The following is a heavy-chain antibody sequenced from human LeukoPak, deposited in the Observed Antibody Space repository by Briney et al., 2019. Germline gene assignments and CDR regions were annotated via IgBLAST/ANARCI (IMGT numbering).Heavy chain of an antibody. CDR3: AREDGEGFDP. CDR1: GFTFSSYS. D-gene: IGHD4-17*01. CDR2: ISSSSSKM. Sequence: GGSLRLSCAASGFTFSSYSMNWVRQAPGKGLEWVSSISSSSSKMYYADSVKGRFTICRDNAKNSLYLQMNSLRAEDTAVYYCAREDGEGFDPWGQGTLGTVSS. J-gene: IGHJ5*02. V-gene: IGHV3-21*01.